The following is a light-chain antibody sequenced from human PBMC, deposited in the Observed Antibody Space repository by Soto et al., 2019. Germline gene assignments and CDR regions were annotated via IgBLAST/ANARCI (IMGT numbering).Light chain of an antibody. CDR3: SSYTSSSTLV. CDR2: DVS. CDR1: SSDVGGYNY. Sequence: QSALTQPASVSGSPGQSITISCTGTSSDVGGYNYVSWYQQHPGKAPKLMIYDVSNRPSGVSNRFSGSKSCNTASLTISGLQAEDEADYYCSSYTSSSTLVFGGGTKLTAL. J-gene: IGLJ2*01. V-gene: IGLV2-14*01.